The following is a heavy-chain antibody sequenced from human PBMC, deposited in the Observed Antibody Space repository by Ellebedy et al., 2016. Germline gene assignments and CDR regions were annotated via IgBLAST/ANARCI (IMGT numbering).Heavy chain of an antibody. Sequence: ASVKVSCKASGYTFTSYAMHWVRQAPGQRLEGMGWINAGNGNTKYSQKFQGRVTITRDTSASTAYMELSSLRSEDTAVYYCARGHYDYVWGSYCLDYWGQGTLVTVSS. CDR3: ARGHYDYVWGSYCLDY. J-gene: IGHJ4*02. D-gene: IGHD3-16*01. CDR1: GYTFTSYA. V-gene: IGHV1-3*01. CDR2: INAGNGNT.